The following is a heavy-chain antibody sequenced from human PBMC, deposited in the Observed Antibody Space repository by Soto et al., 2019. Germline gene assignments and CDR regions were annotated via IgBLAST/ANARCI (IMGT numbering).Heavy chain of an antibody. CDR3: ARDSRYGSGSYDAFDT. CDR2: INPNSGGT. V-gene: IGHV1-2*02. J-gene: IGHJ3*02. Sequence: ASVKVSCKATGYTFTGYYIHWVRQAPGQGLEWMGWINPNSGGTNYAQNSQGRVIMTTDTSISTVHMELSRLRSDDTAVYYCARDSRYGSGSYDAFDTWGQGTMVTVSS. CDR1: GYTFTGYY. D-gene: IGHD3-10*01.